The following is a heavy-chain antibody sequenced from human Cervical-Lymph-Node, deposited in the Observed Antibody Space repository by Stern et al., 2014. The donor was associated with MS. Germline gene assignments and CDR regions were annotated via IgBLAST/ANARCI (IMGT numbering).Heavy chain of an antibody. V-gene: IGHV4-59*01. CDR3: ASSSDYRPYFYSGMGV. J-gene: IGHJ6*02. D-gene: IGHD4-17*01. CDR2: IYYSGST. Sequence: QLQLQESGPGLVKPSETLSLTCTVSDDSISSYYWTWIRQPPGKGLEWIGYIYYSGSTNDNPSLKSRVTMSVDTSKSQFSLKLISVTAADTAVYYCASSSDYRPYFYSGMGVWGQGTTVTVSS. CDR1: DDSISSYY.